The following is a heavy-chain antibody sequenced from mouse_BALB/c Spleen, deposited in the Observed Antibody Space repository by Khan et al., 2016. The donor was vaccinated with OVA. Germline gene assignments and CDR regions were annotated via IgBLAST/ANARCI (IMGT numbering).Heavy chain of an antibody. D-gene: IGHD4-1*01. Sequence: EVQLQQSGPELGKPGASVKMSCKPSGYIFTNYVLHWVKQKHGKGLEWIGYINPYNGGTKYNEKFKGKATLASDKSSITAYLELSSLTSEDSAVYYCARGNWQSYYFDYWGLGTTLTLSS. J-gene: IGHJ2*01. CDR2: INPYNGGT. V-gene: IGHV1S136*01. CDR3: ARGNWQSYYFDY. CDR1: GYIFTNYV.